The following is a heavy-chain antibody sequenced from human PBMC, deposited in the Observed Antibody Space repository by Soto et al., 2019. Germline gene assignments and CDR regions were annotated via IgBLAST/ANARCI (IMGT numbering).Heavy chain of an antibody. CDR2: LWYHGSDK. CDR3: AQMSSSIHLRRVSFRR. J-gene: IGHJ4*02. V-gene: IGHV3-33*01. Sequence: GGSLRLSCATSGFTFSDYVMHWVRQAPGKGLEWVAVLWYHGSDKFYADSVKGRFTISRDNSKNTLSLQMNSLRAEDTAVYHCAQMSSSIHLRRVSFRRRGQGTPVTVSS. CDR1: GFTFSDYV. D-gene: IGHD2-2*01.